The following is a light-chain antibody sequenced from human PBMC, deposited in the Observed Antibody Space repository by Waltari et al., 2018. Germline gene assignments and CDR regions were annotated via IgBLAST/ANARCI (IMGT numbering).Light chain of an antibody. Sequence: ENVLTQSPGTLSLSPGESATLFCRASQSISSEYFAWYQQKPGQAPRLLIYAASSRTAGIPDRFSGSGSGTDFTLTISRLEPEDFAVYYCQQFDSAPWTFGPGTKVEIK. CDR3: QQFDSAPWT. V-gene: IGKV3-20*01. J-gene: IGKJ1*01. CDR2: AAS. CDR1: QSISSEY.